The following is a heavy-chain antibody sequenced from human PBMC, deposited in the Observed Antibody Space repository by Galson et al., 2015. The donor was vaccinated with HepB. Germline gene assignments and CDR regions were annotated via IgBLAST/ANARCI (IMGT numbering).Heavy chain of an antibody. J-gene: IGHJ5*02. CDR1: GYTFASYA. V-gene: IGHV1-3*01. D-gene: IGHD3-10*01. Sequence: SVKVSCKASGYTFASYAMHWVRQAPGQRLEWMGWINAGNGNTKYSQKFQGRVTITRDTSASTAYMELSSLSSEDTAVYYCARDPGRGGSWAWFDPWGQGTLVTVSS. CDR3: ARDPGRGGSWAWFDP. CDR2: INAGNGNT.